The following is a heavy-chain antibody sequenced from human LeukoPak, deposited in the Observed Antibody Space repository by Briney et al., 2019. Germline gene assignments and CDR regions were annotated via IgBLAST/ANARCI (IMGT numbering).Heavy chain of an antibody. D-gene: IGHD3-22*01. CDR2: INPNSGGT. J-gene: IGHJ5*02. Sequence: ASVKVSCKASGYTFTCYGISWVRQAPGQGLEWMGWINPNSGGTNYAQKFQGRVTMTRDTSISTAYMELSRLRSDDTAVYYCARANYYDSSGYYWFDPWGQGTLVTVSS. CDR3: ARANYYDSSGYYWFDP. CDR1: GYTFTCYG. V-gene: IGHV1-2*02.